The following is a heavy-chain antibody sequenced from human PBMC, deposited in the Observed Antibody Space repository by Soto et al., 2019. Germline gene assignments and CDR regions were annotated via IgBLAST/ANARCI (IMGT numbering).Heavy chain of an antibody. D-gene: IGHD3-16*02. CDR2: ISGSGGST. Sequence: GGSLRLSCAASGFTFSSYAMSWVRQAPGKGLEWVSAISGSGGSTYYADSVKGRFTISRDNSKNTLYLQMNSLRAEDTAVYYCAKELMITFGGVIVISARGDAFDIWGQGTMVTVSS. CDR1: GFTFSSYA. V-gene: IGHV3-23*01. CDR3: AKELMITFGGVIVISARGDAFDI. J-gene: IGHJ3*02.